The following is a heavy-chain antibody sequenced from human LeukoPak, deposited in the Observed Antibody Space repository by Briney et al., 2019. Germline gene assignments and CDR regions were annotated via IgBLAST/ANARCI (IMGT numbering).Heavy chain of an antibody. CDR1: GGTFSSYA. CDR2: IIPIFGTA. CDR3: ARDRAPTLADSNYYYYGMDV. J-gene: IGHJ6*02. Sequence: ASVKVSCKASGGTFSSYAISWVRQAPGQGLEWMGGIIPIFGTANYAQKFQGRVTITADESTSTAYMELSSLRSEDTAVYYCARDRAPTLADSNYYYYGMDVWGQGTTVTVSS. D-gene: IGHD6-13*01. V-gene: IGHV1-69*13.